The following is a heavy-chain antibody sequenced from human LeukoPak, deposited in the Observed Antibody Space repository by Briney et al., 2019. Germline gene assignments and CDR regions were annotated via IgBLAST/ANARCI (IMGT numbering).Heavy chain of an antibody. CDR3: ARDILDVGATHYFDY. CDR2: IYHSGSS. Sequence: PSETLSLTCAVSGYSISSGYYWAWIRQPPGKGLEWIGIIYHSGSSYYNPSLKSRVTLAVDTSKNQFSLKLSSVTAADTAIYYCARDILDVGATHYFDYWGQGSLLTVSS. CDR1: GYSISSGYY. J-gene: IGHJ4*02. D-gene: IGHD1-26*01. V-gene: IGHV4-38-2*02.